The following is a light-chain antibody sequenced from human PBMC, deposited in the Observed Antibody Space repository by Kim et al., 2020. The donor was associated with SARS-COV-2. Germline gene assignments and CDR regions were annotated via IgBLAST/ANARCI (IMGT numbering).Light chain of an antibody. CDR2: DAS. J-gene: IGKJ4*01. CDR3: QERSHWPPPT. V-gene: IGKV3-11*01. Sequence: IVLTQSPATLSLSPGERATLSCWASQNIDTYLAWYQQKPGQSPRLHIYDASNRATGIPARFSGGGSGTDFTLTITSIEPENFAVYYWQERSHWPPPTFGGGTKLEI. CDR1: QNIDTY.